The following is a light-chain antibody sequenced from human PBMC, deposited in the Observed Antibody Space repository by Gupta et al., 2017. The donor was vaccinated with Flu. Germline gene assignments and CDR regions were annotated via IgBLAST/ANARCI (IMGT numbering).Light chain of an antibody. Sequence: DIQMTQSPSSLSASVGDRVTITYRASQSISSYLNWYQQKPGKAPKLLIYAASSLQSGVPSRFSGSGSGTDFTLTISRLQPEDFATYYCQQSDSTLPTFGGGTKVEIK. J-gene: IGKJ4*01. CDR1: QSISSY. V-gene: IGKV1-39*01. CDR3: QQSDSTLPT. CDR2: AAS.